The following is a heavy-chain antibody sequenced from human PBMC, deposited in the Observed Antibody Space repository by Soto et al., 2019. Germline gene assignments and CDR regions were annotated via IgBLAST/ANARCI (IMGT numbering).Heavy chain of an antibody. CDR2: SIPIFGTA. Sequence: QVQLVQSGAEVKKPGSSVKVSCKASGGTFSSYAISWVRQAPGQGLEWMGGSIPIFGTANYAQKFQGRGTITADESTSTAYMELSSLRCEDTAVYYCARKVGTSDIVVNWFDPWSQGNLVTVSS. CDR3: ARKVGTSDIVVNWFDP. D-gene: IGHD2-21*01. CDR1: GGTFSSYA. J-gene: IGHJ5*02. V-gene: IGHV1-69*01.